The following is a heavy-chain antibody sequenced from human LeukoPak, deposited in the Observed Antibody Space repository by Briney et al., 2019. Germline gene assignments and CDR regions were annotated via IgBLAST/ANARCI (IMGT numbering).Heavy chain of an antibody. CDR1: VDSVTGYY. V-gene: IGHV4-59*02. J-gene: IGHJ4*02. D-gene: IGHD2-15*01. Sequence: SESLSVTCAEFVDSVTGYYLNSGWQRPGEGREWIEHIHKIGTTNYTPSLKRRLTISADTSKNQFSLKLRSVTAADTAVYYCVLGVGWQRDYWGQGALVTVSS. CDR2: IHKIGTT. CDR3: VLGVGWQRDY.